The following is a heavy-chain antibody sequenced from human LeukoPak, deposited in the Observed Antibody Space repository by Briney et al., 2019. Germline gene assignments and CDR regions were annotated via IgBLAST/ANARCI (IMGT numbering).Heavy chain of an antibody. CDR2: INADSSTI. J-gene: IGHJ4*02. CDR3: VRDNSRGQSLGVIY. D-gene: IGHD3-22*01. Sequence: PGGSLRLSCAASGFTCSTYNMNWDRQAPGKGLEWISYINADSSTIQYADSVRGRFTTSRDNAKNSLYLQMNSLRAEDTAVYYCVRDNSRGQSLGVIYWGQGSLVTVSS. CDR1: GFTCSTYN. V-gene: IGHV3-48*01.